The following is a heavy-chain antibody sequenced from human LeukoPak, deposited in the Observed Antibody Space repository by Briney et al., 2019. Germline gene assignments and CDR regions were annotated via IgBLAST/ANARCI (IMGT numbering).Heavy chain of an antibody. CDR1: GESFSGYY. CDR2: INHSGST. J-gene: IGHJ4*02. V-gene: IGHV4-34*01. D-gene: IGHD6-13*01. Sequence: SETLSLTCAVYGESFSGYYWSWIRQPPGKGLEWIGEINHSGSTNYNPSLKSRVTISADTSKNQFSLKLSSVTAADTAVYYCARLSSSWAFDYWGQGTLVTVSS. CDR3: ARLSSSWAFDY.